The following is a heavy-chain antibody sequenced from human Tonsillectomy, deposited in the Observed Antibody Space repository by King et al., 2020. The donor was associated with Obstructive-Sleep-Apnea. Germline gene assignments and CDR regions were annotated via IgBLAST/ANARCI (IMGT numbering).Heavy chain of an antibody. D-gene: IGHD6-13*01. CDR3: ARGSGAADVNWFDP. J-gene: IGHJ5*02. V-gene: IGHV4-34*01. CDR1: GWSFSDYY. CDR2: INHSGST. Sequence: VQLQQWGAGLLKPSETLSLTCGVYGWSFSDYYWSWIRQPPGRGLECIGEINHSGSTNYNPSLKSRVTISVDMSKNQFSLKLTSVTAADTAVYYCARGSGAADVNWFDPWGQGALVTVSS.